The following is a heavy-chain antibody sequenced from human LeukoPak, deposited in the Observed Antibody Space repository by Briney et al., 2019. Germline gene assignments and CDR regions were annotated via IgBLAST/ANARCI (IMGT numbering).Heavy chain of an antibody. CDR1: GGSISSYY. CDR2: IYYSGST. J-gene: IGHJ6*02. Sequence: PSETLSLTCTVSGGSISSYYWSWIRQPPGKGLEWIGYIYYSGSTNYNPSLKSRLTISVDTSNNQFSLKLSSVTAADTAVYYCARQRTGGIAAAGTKFYYGMDVWGQGTTVTVSS. D-gene: IGHD6-13*01. CDR3: ARQRTGGIAAAGTKFYYGMDV. V-gene: IGHV4-59*08.